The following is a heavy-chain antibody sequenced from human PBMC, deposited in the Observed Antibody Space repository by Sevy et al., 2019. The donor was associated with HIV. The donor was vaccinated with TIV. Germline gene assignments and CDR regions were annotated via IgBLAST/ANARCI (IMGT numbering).Heavy chain of an antibody. V-gene: IGHV3-23*01. Sequence: GGSLRLSCAASGFIFRTYAMTWVRQAPGKGLEWVSTISAGGGRVYYADSVKGRFTISRDNSNNRLYLQMNTLRAEDTAVYSCAREEITGFDYWGRGTLVTVSS. CDR2: ISAGGGRV. D-gene: IGHD3-16*01. J-gene: IGHJ4*02. CDR1: GFIFRTYA. CDR3: AREEITGFDY.